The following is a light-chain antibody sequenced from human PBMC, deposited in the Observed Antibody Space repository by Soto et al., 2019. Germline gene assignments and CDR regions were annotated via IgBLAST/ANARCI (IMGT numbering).Light chain of an antibody. Sequence: DIEMTQSPSSVSASVGDRVTITCRASQDISSWVAWYQHKPGTAPKLLIYGASRLQNGVPERYSGSGSGTDFSLTINSLQPGDFATYYCQQTKRLPRNFGAGTTVDFK. CDR3: QQTKRLPRN. V-gene: IGKV1-12*01. J-gene: IGKJ3*01. CDR2: GAS. CDR1: QDISSW.